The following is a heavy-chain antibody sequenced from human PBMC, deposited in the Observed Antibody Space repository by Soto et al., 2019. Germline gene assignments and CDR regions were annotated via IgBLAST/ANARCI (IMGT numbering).Heavy chain of an antibody. CDR3: AVVFYYYGSGSDS. J-gene: IGHJ5*02. V-gene: IGHV1-3*01. CDR2: INPDNSNT. D-gene: IGHD3-10*01. Sequence: QVQLVQSGAEVKKPGASVKVPCKASGYNFTDYALHWVRQAPGQGLEWMGWINPDNSNTKYSQKFQGRVTLSSDTSANTAYMELRRLTSEDTAVYYCAVVFYYYGSGSDSWGQGTLVIASS. CDR1: GYNFTDYA.